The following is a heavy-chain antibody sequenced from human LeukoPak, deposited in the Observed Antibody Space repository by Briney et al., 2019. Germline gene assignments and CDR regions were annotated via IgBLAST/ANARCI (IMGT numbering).Heavy chain of an antibody. CDR3: ARFLNSGSGGY. D-gene: IGHD1-26*01. CDR1: GGSITSHY. Sequence: SETLSLTCTVSGGSITSHYWYWIRQPQGPGLELIGYMYYSVRSNYNPYLTSRVTISVYTSKNQFSLNLSSVTATDTAVYYCARFLNSGSGGYWGQGTLVTVSS. V-gene: IGHV4-59*08. CDR2: MYYSVRS. J-gene: IGHJ4*02.